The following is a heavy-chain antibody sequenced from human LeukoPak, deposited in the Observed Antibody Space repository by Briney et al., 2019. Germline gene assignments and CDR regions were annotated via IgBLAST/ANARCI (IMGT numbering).Heavy chain of an antibody. V-gene: IGHV3-23*01. Sequence: PGGSLRLSCAASGFTFSNYAMSWVRQAPGKRLEWVSAFSGSGGSTYYADSVKGRFTISRDNSKNTLYLQMNSLRAEDTAVYYCAKDVGYCSSTTCYKPFDYWGQGTLVTVSS. CDR3: AKDVGYCSSTTCYKPFDY. CDR1: GFTFSNYA. D-gene: IGHD2-2*02. J-gene: IGHJ4*02. CDR2: FSGSGGST.